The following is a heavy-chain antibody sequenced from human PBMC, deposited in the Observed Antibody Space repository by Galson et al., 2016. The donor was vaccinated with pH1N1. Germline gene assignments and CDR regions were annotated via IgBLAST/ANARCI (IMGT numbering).Heavy chain of an antibody. J-gene: IGHJ3*01. CDR1: GFRFSSYA. D-gene: IGHD2/OR15-2a*01. CDR3: AKNQGIRDAFDV. CDR2: VMNNIGTT. Sequence: SLRLSCAASGFRFSSYAFSWVRQAPGKGLEWISVVMNNIGTTFYSECVKGRFTISRDNSKNTLYLEMQSLRVEDTAIYYCAKNQGIRDAFDVWGPGTMVIVSS. V-gene: IGHV3-23*01.